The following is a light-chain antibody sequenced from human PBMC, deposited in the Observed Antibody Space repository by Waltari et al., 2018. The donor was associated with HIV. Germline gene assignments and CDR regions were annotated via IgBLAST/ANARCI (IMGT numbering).Light chain of an antibody. CDR2: KAS. J-gene: IGKJ1*01. CDR1: QTIGVW. CDR3: QHYNGYPWT. Sequence: DIQMTQSPSTLSASVGDRVTITCRASQTIGVWLAWYQQKPGQAPKILIYKASTLETGVPSRFSGSGSGTEFTLTIGGLQPDDSATYYCQHYNGYPWTFGQGTKVEMK. V-gene: IGKV1-5*03.